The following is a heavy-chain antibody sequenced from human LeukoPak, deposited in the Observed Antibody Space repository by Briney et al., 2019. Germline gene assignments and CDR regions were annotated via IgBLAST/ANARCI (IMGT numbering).Heavy chain of an antibody. V-gene: IGHV1-18*01. CDR3: ARASYYDILTGYYISNYYYYMDV. Sequence: ASVKVSCKASGYTFTNYGISWVRQAPGQGLEWMGWISGYNANTNYVQKFQGRVTMTTDTSTHTAYMELRSLRSDDTAVYYCARASYYDILTGYYISNYYYYMDVWGKGTTVTISS. D-gene: IGHD3-9*01. CDR2: ISGYNANT. CDR1: GYTFTNYG. J-gene: IGHJ6*03.